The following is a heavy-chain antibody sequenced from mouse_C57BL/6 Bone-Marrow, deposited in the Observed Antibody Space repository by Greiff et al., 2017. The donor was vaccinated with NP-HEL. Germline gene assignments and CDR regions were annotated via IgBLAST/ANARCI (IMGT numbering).Heavy chain of an antibody. V-gene: IGHV1-82*01. CDR2: IYPGDGDT. CDR1: GYAFSSSW. Sequence: QVQLQQSGPELVKPGASVKISCKASGYAFSSSWMNWVKQRPGKGLEWIGRIYPGDGDTNYNGKFKGKATLTADKSSSPASMQLSSLTSEDSAVYFCARLRPSRYFDVWGTGTTVTVSS. J-gene: IGHJ1*03. CDR3: ARLRPSRYFDV.